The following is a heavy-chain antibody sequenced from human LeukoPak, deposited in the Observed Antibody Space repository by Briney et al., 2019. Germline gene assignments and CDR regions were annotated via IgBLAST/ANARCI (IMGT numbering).Heavy chain of an antibody. J-gene: IGHJ5*02. V-gene: IGHV4-59*08. D-gene: IGHD2-21*01. CDR2: IYYSGST. Sequence: PSETLSLTCTVSGGSISSYYWSWIRQPPGKGLEWIGYIYYSGSTNYNPSLKSRVTISVDTSKNQFSLKLSSVTAADTAVYYCARLDWVSSTENWFDPWGQGTLVTVSS. CDR3: ARLDWVSSTENWFDP. CDR1: GGSISSYY.